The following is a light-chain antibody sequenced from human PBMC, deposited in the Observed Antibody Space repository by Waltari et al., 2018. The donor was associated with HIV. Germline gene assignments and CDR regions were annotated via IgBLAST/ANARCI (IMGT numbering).Light chain of an antibody. CDR3: QTWGSGIHVV. CDR2: VNSDGSH. V-gene: IGLV4-69*01. J-gene: IGLJ2*01. Sequence: QLALTQSPSASASVGASVNLTCTLSSGHSNYDIAWHQQQPEKGPRYLMKVNSDGSHKKEDGVPDRFSGSSSGAERYLTISSLQSEDEGDYYCQTWGSGIHVVFGGGTK. CDR1: SGHSNYD.